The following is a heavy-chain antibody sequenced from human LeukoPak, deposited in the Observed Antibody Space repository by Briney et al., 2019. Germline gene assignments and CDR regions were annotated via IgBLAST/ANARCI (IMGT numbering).Heavy chain of an antibody. CDR1: GFTFDDYG. CDR2: INWNGGST. Sequence: PGGSLRLSCAASGFTFDDYGMSWVRQAPGKGLEWVSGINWNGGSTGYADSVKGRFTISRDNSKNTLYLQMNSLRAEDTAVYYCAKIQDNYGYGNYFDYWGQGTLVTVSS. D-gene: IGHD3-16*01. CDR3: AKIQDNYGYGNYFDY. V-gene: IGHV3-20*04. J-gene: IGHJ4*02.